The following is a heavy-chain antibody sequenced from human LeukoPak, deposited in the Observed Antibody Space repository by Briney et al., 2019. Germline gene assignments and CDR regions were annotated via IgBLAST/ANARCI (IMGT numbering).Heavy chain of an antibody. CDR3: ARNWAAAGDYFGY. J-gene: IGHJ4*02. V-gene: IGHV4-61*02. CDR1: GASISSGSAY. D-gene: IGHD6-13*01. Sequence: SETLSLTCTVSGASISSGSAYWSWIRQPAGKGLEWIGRMYTSGSIDYNPSLKSRVTISVDTSKNQFSLKLSSVTAADTAVYYCARNWAAAGDYFGYWGQGTLVTVSS. CDR2: MYTSGSI.